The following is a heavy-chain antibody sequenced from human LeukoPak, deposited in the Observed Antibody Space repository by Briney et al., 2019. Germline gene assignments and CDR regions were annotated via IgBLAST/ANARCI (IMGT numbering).Heavy chain of an antibody. J-gene: IGHJ4*02. CDR1: GYTFTSYD. CDR2: MNPNSGDI. V-gene: IGHV1-8*01. D-gene: IGHD4-23*01. Sequence: GASVKVSCKASGYTFTSYDINWVRQATGQGLEWMGYMNPNSGDIGCAQKFQGRVTMTWNTSINTAYMELSSLRSGDTAVYYCARGDSDYGGTDFWGQGTLVTVSS. CDR3: ARGDSDYGGTDF.